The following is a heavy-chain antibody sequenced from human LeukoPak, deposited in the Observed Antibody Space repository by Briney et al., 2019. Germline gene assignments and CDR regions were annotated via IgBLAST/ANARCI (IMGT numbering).Heavy chain of an antibody. Sequence: SETLSLTCTVSGGSISSYYWSWIRQPPGKGLEWIGYIYYSGSTNYNPSLKSRVTISVDTSKNQFSLKLSSVTAADTAVYYCARGRFLEWPADYWGQGTLVTVSS. D-gene: IGHD3-3*01. CDR2: IYYSGST. CDR3: ARGRFLEWPADY. J-gene: IGHJ4*02. CDR1: GGSISSYY. V-gene: IGHV4-59*01.